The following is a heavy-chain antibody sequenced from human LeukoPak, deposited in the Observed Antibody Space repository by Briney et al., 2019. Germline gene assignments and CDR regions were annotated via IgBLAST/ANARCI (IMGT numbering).Heavy chain of an antibody. CDR2: ISYDGSNK. CDR3: ARPINWNYGALFDY. Sequence: GGSLRLSCAASGFTFSSYSMNWVRQAPGKGLERVAVISYDGSNKYYADSVKGRFTISRDNSKNTLYLQMNSLRAEDTAVYYCARPINWNYGALFDYWGQGTLVTVSS. V-gene: IGHV3-30*03. D-gene: IGHD1-7*01. CDR1: GFTFSSYS. J-gene: IGHJ4*02.